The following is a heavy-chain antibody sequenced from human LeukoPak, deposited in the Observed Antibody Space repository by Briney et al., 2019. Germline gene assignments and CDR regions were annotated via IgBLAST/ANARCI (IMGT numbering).Heavy chain of an antibody. D-gene: IGHD6-13*01. CDR2: IYYSGST. V-gene: IGHV4-39*07. J-gene: IGHJ4*02. CDR1: GGSISSSSYY. Sequence: SETLFLTCTVSGGSISSSSYYWGWIRQPPGKGLEWIGSIYYSGSTYYNPSLKSRVTISVDTSKNQFSLKLSSVTAADTAVYYCARVVAAAVLDYWGQGTLVTVSS. CDR3: ARVVAAAVLDY.